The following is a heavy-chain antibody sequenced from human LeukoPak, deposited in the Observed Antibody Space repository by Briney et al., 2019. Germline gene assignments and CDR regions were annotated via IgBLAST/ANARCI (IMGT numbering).Heavy chain of an antibody. V-gene: IGHV4-61*10. J-gene: IGHJ4*02. CDR2: IYYSGST. CDR1: GGSISSDSYY. D-gene: IGHD5/OR15-5a*01. CDR3: ARARSTSHFDY. Sequence: SRTLSLTCTVSGGSISSDSYYWSWIRQPAGKGLEWIGYIYYSGSTNYNPSLKSRVTISVDTSKNQFSLKLSSVTAADTAVYYCARARSTSHFDYWGQGTLVTVSS.